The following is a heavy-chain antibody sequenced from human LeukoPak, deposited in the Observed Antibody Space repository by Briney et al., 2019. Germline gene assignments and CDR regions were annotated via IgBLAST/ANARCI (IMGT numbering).Heavy chain of an antibody. CDR3: AKHDPGFDY. CDR2: IRNDGSNK. Sequence: GGSLRLSCAVSGFTFRSYGMHWVRQAPGKGLEWVAFIRNDGSNKYYADSVKGRFTISRDNSKNTLYLQMNSLRVEDTAVYYCAKHDPGFDYWGQGTLVTVSS. CDR1: GFTFRSYG. V-gene: IGHV3-30*02. J-gene: IGHJ4*02.